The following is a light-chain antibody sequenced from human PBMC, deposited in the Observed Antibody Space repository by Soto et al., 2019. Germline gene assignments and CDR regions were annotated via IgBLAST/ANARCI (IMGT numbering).Light chain of an antibody. CDR3: QQYNSLWT. J-gene: IGKJ1*01. Sequence: DIQMTQSPSTLSASVGDRVTITCRASQSISSWLAWYQQKPGKAPKLLIYKASSLESGVPSRLSGSGSGTEFTLTISSLQPDDFATYYCQQYNSLWTFGQGTKV. V-gene: IGKV1-5*03. CDR2: KAS. CDR1: QSISSW.